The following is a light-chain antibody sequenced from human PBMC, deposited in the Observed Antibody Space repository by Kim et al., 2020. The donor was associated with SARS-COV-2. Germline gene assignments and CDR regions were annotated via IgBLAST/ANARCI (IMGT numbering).Light chain of an antibody. CDR1: QSVSSSY. V-gene: IGKV3-20*01. CDR2: GAS. J-gene: IGKJ5*01. CDR3: QQYGSSPIA. Sequence: EIVLTQSPGTLSLSPGERATLSCRASQSVSSSYLAWYQQKPGQAPRLLSYGASSRATGIPDRFSGSGSGTDFSLTIRRLEPEDFAVYYCQQYGSSPIAFGQGTRLEIK.